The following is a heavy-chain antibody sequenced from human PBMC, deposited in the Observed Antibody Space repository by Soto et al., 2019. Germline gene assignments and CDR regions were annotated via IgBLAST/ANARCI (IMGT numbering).Heavy chain of an antibody. CDR3: ARGYYDSRGSSNTFDI. CDR2: IYHSGST. Sequence: PSETLSLTCTVSGASISSSYWSWIRQPPGKGLEWIGYIYHSGSTNYNPSLTSRVTISVDTSKNQFSLKLSSVTAADTAVYYCARGYYDSRGSSNTFDIWGQGTMVTVS. CDR1: GASISSSY. J-gene: IGHJ3*02. V-gene: IGHV4-59*01. D-gene: IGHD3-22*01.